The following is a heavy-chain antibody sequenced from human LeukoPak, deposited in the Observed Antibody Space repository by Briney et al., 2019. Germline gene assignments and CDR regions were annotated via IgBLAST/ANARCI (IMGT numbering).Heavy chain of an antibody. V-gene: IGHV3-21*01. CDR2: IGGSGTYA. J-gene: IGHJ4*02. CDR3: ARDRQIAY. CDR1: GFTFATYA. Sequence: GGSLRLSCVASGFTFATYAMTWVRLTPGKGLEWVASIGGSGTYANYADSVRGRFTISRDNAKNSLYLQMNSLRAEDTAVYYCARDRQIAYWGQGTLVTVSS.